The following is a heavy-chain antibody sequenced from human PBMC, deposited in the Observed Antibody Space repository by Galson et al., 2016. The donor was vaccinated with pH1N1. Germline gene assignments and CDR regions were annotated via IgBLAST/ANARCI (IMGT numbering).Heavy chain of an antibody. J-gene: IGHJ3*01. Sequence: SVKVSCKASGGIFNSFGISWVRQAPGQGLEWMGGIVAIFGTTNYAQKFQGRVTITADKSSSTVYMEVNRLTSQDTAVYYCARGYSYHNNDGFDLWGQGTMVTASA. V-gene: IGHV1-69*06. CDR3: ARGYSYHNNDGFDL. CDR2: IVAIFGTT. CDR1: GGIFNSFG. D-gene: IGHD5-18*01.